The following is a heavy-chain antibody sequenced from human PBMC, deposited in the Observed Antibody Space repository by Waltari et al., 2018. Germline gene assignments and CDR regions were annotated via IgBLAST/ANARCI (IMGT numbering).Heavy chain of an antibody. CDR1: ESNFGSYW. CDR2: IYPGDSDT. J-gene: IGHJ4*02. D-gene: IGHD3-10*01. CDR3: ARDRTIRGVDYYDH. V-gene: IGHV5-51*01. Sequence: EVQLVQSGAEVKEPGESLRISCKGSESNFGSYWIAWVRQMPGKGLEWMGIIYPGDSDTRYSPSFEGQVTMSADKSINTAYLQWSSLKATDTATYYCARDRTIRGVDYYDHWGQGTQVTVSS.